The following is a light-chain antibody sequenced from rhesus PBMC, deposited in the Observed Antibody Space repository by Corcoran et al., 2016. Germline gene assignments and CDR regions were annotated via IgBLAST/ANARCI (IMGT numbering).Light chain of an antibody. CDR1: QSVGSS. V-gene: IGKV3-42*03. CDR2: GSS. J-gene: IGKJ1*01. Sequence: EIVLTQSPATLSLSPGERATLSCRASQSVGSSLVWYQQRPKQAPRLLLNGSSTRATGISDRFSGSGSGTDFTLTISSLEPEDFAVYYCQQYSNWPRTFGQGTKVEIK. CDR3: QQYSNWPRT.